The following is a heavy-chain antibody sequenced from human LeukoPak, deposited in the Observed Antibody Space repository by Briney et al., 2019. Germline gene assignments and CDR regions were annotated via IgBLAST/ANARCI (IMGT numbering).Heavy chain of an antibody. V-gene: IGHV4-4*07. J-gene: IGHJ4*02. Sequence: PSETLSLTCTVSGVSISSYYWSWIRQPAGKGLEWIGRIYTSGSTNRNPSLESRVTMSVDKSKNQLSLKLSSVTAADTAVYYCARGAYHYGSGSYYFDYWGQGTLVTVSS. CDR2: IYTSGST. D-gene: IGHD3-10*01. CDR1: GVSISSYY. CDR3: ARGAYHYGSGSYYFDY.